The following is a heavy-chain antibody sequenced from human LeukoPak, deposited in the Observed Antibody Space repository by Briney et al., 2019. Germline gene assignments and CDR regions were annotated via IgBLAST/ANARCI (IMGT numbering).Heavy chain of an antibody. Sequence: PGGSLRLSCAASGFTFSTYWMHWVRQAPGRGLEWVSLISGDGGITYYADSVKGRFTISRDNSKNSLYLQMNSLRTEDSALYYCAKDLWITATTPGFDYWGQGTLVTVSS. J-gene: IGHJ4*02. CDR1: GFTFSTYW. D-gene: IGHD1-7*01. V-gene: IGHV3-43*02. CDR2: ISGDGGIT. CDR3: AKDLWITATTPGFDY.